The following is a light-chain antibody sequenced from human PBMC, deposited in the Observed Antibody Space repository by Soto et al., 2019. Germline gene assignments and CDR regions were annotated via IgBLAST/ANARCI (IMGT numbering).Light chain of an antibody. Sequence: EVVLTQSPGTLSLFPGERATLSCRASQSVSSIHLAWHQQKAGQAPRLLIYGASSRATGVPDRFSGSGYGTDFTLTINRLEPEDFAVYYCQQYGSASWTFGQGTKVEIK. CDR2: GAS. V-gene: IGKV3-20*01. CDR1: QSVSSIH. J-gene: IGKJ1*01. CDR3: QQYGSASWT.